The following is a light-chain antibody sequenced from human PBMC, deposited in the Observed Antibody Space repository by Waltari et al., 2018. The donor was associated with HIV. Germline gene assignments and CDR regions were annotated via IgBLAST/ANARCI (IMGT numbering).Light chain of an antibody. J-gene: IGLJ1*01. V-gene: IGLV1-44*01. CDR3: ATWDDSLNGYV. Sequence: QSVLTQPPSASGTPGQRVTISCSGSSANIGSRTVSWYQQLPGTAPKLLIYSNNPRPSGGPDRCSGSKSGTSAALAISGLQSEDEADYYCATWDDSLNGYVLGAGTRVTVL. CDR1: SANIGSRT. CDR2: SNN.